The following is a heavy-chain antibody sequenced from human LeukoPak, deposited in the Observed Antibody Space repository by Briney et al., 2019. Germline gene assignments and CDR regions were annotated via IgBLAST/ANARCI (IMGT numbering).Heavy chain of an antibody. J-gene: IGHJ4*02. V-gene: IGHV3-30*02. Sequence: GGSLRLSCAASGFTFSSYGTHWVRQAPGKGLEWVAFIRYDGSNKYYADSVKGRFTISRDNSKNTLYLQMNSLRAEDTAVYYCAKDNSWYHYFDYWGQGTLVTVSS. CDR2: IRYDGSNK. CDR3: AKDNSWYHYFDY. CDR1: GFTFSSYG. D-gene: IGHD6-13*01.